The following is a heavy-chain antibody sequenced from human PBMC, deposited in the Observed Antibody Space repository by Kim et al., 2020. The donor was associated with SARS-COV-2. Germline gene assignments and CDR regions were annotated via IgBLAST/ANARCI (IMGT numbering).Heavy chain of an antibody. CDR1: GGSISSYY. V-gene: IGHV4-59*01. Sequence: SETLSLTCTVSGGSISSYYWSWIRQPPGKGLEWIGYIYYSGSTNYNPSLKSRVTISVDTSKNQFSLKLSSVTAADTAVYYCARFLPWNSGGFDYWGQGTLVTVSS. J-gene: IGHJ4*02. CDR3: ARFLPWNSGGFDY. D-gene: IGHD1-7*01. CDR2: IYYSGST.